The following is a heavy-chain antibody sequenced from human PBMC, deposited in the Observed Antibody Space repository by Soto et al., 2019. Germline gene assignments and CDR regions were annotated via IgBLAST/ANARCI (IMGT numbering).Heavy chain of an antibody. D-gene: IGHD3-10*01. CDR2: VNNGGGGT. CDR1: GFTFSNYA. J-gene: IGHJ4*02. V-gene: IGHV3-23*01. CDR3: AKERLGRGIDY. Sequence: EVLLLDSGGGLVQPGGSLRLSCAASGFTFSNYAMTWVRQAPGKGPEWISTVNNGGGGTYYADSVKGRLTISRDNSKNTRYLQVSSLRAEDTAVYYCAKERLGRGIDYWGQGLLVTVPP.